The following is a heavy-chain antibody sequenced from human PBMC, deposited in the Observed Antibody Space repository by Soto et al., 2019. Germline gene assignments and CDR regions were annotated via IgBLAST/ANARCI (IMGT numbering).Heavy chain of an antibody. CDR1: GGSLSSSSYY. J-gene: IGHJ5*02. Sequence: QLQLQESGPGLVKPSETLSLTCIVSGGSLSSSSYYWSWIRQPPGKGLECIGSVYYRGNTYYNPSLKSRVTMSVDTSKNQFSLKLKSVTAADMAVYYCARHRDFSHWFDPWGQGTLVTVSS. CDR2: VYYRGNT. CDR3: ARHRDFSHWFDP. V-gene: IGHV4-39*01.